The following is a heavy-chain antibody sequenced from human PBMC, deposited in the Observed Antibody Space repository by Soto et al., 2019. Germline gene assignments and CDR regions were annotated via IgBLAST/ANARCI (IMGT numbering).Heavy chain of an antibody. Sequence: QVQLVQSGAEVKKPGASVQVSCKASGLAFPIDDIIWVRQTIGQGLEFMGWMNPSGRNTGYTQKFQGRATVTWNTPTNTAYMDLSGLRSEDTAVYYCARYRTKVPVAFDVWGQGTMVTVSS. CDR3: ARYRTKVPVAFDV. J-gene: IGHJ3*01. CDR2: MNPSGRNT. V-gene: IGHV1-8*01. CDR1: GLAFPIDD. D-gene: IGHD3-16*02.